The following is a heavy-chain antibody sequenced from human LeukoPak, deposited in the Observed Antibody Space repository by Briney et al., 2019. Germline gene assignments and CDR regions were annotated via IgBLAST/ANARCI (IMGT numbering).Heavy chain of an antibody. CDR2: ISAYNGNT. V-gene: IGHV1-18*01. D-gene: IGHD3-22*01. Sequence: ASVTVSCKASGYTFTSYGISWVRQAPGQGLEWMGWISAYNGNTNYAQKLQGRVTMTTDTSTSTAYMELRSLRSDDTAVYFCARDHSYYDSSGYYYFQHWGQGTLVTVSS. J-gene: IGHJ1*01. CDR3: ARDHSYYDSSGYYYFQH. CDR1: GYTFTSYG.